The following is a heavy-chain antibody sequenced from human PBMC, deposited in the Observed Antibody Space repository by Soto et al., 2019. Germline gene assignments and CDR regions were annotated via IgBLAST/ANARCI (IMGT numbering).Heavy chain of an antibody. CDR1: VFAISEYW. CDR2: IGQDGYEK. D-gene: IGHD2-8*02. CDR3: TRGTDLRFCTGYRCQGIHV. J-gene: IGHJ6*02. Sequence: PGGSLRLSCAASVFAISEYWMSWVRQAPGEGLEWVANIGQDGYEKHYLDSVRGRFTISRDNARNSLYLYVKSLRADDSAVYYCTRGTDLRFCTGYRCQGIHVWGPGSTVTVSS. V-gene: IGHV3-7*03.